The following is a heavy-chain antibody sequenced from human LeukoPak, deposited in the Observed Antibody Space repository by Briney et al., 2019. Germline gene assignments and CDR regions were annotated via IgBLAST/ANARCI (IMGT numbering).Heavy chain of an antibody. J-gene: IGHJ4*02. D-gene: IGHD3-10*01. CDR2: IRYDGSNK. CDR3: AKRYGSGSYSHFDY. Sequence: GGSLRLSCAASGFTFSSYGMHWVRQAPGKGLEWVAFIRYDGSNKYYADSVKGRFTISRDNSKNTLYLQMNSLRAEDTAVYYCAKRYGSGSYSHFDYWGQGTLVTVSS. V-gene: IGHV3-30*02. CDR1: GFTFSSYG.